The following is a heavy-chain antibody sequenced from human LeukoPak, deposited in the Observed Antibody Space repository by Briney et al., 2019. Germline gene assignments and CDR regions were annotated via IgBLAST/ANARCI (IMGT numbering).Heavy chain of an antibody. D-gene: IGHD2-21*01. CDR1: GYTFTGYY. V-gene: IGHV1-2*02. Sequence: ASVKVSCKASGYTFTGYYMHWVRQAPGQGLEWMGWINPNSGGTNYAQKLQGRVTMTTDTSTSTAYMELRSLRSDDTAVYYCARDGAYPQWAFDIWGQGTMVTVSS. J-gene: IGHJ3*02. CDR3: ARDGAYPQWAFDI. CDR2: INPNSGGT.